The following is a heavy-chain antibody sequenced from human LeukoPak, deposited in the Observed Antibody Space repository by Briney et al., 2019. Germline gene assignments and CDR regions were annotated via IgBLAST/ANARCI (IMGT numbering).Heavy chain of an antibody. J-gene: IGHJ4*02. CDR2: LSISSRYI. CDR1: GFTFSDYS. Sequence: PGGTLRLSSAASGFTFSDYSINWVPQAPGKGRVWVLSLSISSRYIYYTDSVKGRFNISRDNAKDSLYLKMNSLRDEDTAVYYCARGRYDVLAGYQPPYLDYWGQGTLVTVSS. CDR3: ARGRYDVLAGYQPPYLDY. V-gene: IGHV3-21*01. D-gene: IGHD3-9*01.